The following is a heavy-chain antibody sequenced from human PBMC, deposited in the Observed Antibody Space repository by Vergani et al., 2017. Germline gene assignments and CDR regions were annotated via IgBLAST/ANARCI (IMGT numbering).Heavy chain of an antibody. CDR2: IDPSDSYT. CDR3: ASSRGVIADYYCMDV. V-gene: IGHV5-10-1*01. CDR1: GYSFTSYW. J-gene: IGHJ6*01. Sequence: EVQLVQSGAEVKKPGESLRISCKGSGYSFTSYWISWVRQVPGKGLEWMGRIDPSDSYTNYSPSFQGHVTISADKSISTAYLQWSSLKASDTAMYYCASSRGVIADYYCMDVWGQGTTVTVSS. D-gene: IGHD3-3*01.